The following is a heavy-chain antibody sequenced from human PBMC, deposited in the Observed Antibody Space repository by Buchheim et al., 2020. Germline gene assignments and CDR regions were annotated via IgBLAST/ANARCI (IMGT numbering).Heavy chain of an antibody. CDR1: GGSFSGYY. D-gene: IGHD6-13*01. Sequence: QVQLQQWGAGLLKPSETLSLTCAVYGGSFSGYYWSWIRQPPGKGLEWIGEINHSGSTNYNPSLKSRVTISVDTSKNQFSLKLSSVTAADTAVYYCARGLKIGRGSAAGIFPYYFDYWGQGTL. J-gene: IGHJ4*02. CDR3: ARGLKIGRGSAAGIFPYYFDY. CDR2: INHSGST. V-gene: IGHV4-34*01.